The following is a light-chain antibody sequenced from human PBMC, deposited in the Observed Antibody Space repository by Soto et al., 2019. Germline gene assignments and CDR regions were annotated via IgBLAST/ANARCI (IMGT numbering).Light chain of an antibody. CDR2: LGS. V-gene: IGKV2-28*01. CDR1: QSLLHSNGYNY. Sequence: DIVMTQSPLSLPVTPGEPASISCRSSQSLLHSNGYNYLHWYLQKPGQSPQLLISLGSNRASGVPDRFSGSGSGTDFTLKISRVEAEDVGVYYCMQALQTPSTFGQGTKVEIK. CDR3: MQALQTPST. J-gene: IGKJ1*01.